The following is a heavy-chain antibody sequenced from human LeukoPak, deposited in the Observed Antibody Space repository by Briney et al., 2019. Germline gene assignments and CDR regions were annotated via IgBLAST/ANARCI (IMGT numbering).Heavy chain of an antibody. CDR2: INHSGST. CDR3: ARGYSSSWYGY. V-gene: IGHV4-34*01. Sequence: SETLSLTCAVYGGSFSGYYWSWIRQPPGKGLEWIGEINHSGSTNYNPSLKSRVTISVDTPKNQFPLKLSSVTAADTAVYYCARGYSSSWYGYWGQGTLVTVSS. CDR1: GGSFSGYY. D-gene: IGHD6-13*01. J-gene: IGHJ4*02.